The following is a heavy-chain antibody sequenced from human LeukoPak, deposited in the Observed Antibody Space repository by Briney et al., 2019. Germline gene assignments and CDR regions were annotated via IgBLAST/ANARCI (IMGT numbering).Heavy chain of an antibody. CDR3: ARKGGLFDY. V-gene: IGHV4-59*01. CDR2: IYYNGST. D-gene: IGHD2-15*01. CDR1: GGSIRYYY. J-gene: IGHJ4*02. Sequence: SSETLSLTCTVSGGSIRYYYWSWIRQSPGKGLEWIGYIYYNGSTNYNPSLKSRGTISVDMSKNQFSLKMSSVTAADTAVYYCARKGGLFDYWGQGRLVTVSS.